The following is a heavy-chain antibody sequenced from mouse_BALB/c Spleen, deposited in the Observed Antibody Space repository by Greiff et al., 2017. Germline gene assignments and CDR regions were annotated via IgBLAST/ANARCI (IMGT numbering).Heavy chain of an antibody. V-gene: IGHV1-54*03. CDR1: GYAFPNYL. Sequence: QVQLQQSGAELVRPGTSVKVSFKASGYAFPNYLIEWVKQRPGQGLEWIGVINPGSGGTNYNEKFKGKATLTADKSSSTAYMQLSSLTSDDSAVYFCARGLRRPHWYFDVWGAGTTVTVSS. D-gene: IGHD2-4*01. CDR3: ARGLRRPHWYFDV. J-gene: IGHJ1*01. CDR2: INPGSGGT.